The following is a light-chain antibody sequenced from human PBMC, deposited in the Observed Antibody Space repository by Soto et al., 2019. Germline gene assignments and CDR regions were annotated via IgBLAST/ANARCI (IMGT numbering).Light chain of an antibody. CDR1: SSNIGSNS. Sequence: QSALTQPPSLSAAPGQKVTISCAGNSSNIGSNSVSWYQHLPGTAPKLLIFDNTKRPSGIPDRFSGFKSGTSATLDIAGLQTGDEADYYCGTWDTSLSAFYVFGTWTKVTVL. V-gene: IGLV1-51*01. J-gene: IGLJ1*01. CDR3: GTWDTSLSAFYV. CDR2: DNT.